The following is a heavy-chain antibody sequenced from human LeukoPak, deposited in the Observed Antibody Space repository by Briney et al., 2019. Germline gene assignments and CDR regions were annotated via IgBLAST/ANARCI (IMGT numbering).Heavy chain of an antibody. CDR1: GFTFSDYY. Sequence: PGGSLRLSCAASGFTFSDYYMSWIRQAPGKGLEWVSYISGSGGNTKYADSVKGRFTISRDNAKNSLYMKMNSLRDEDTAVYYCARDSYRIVVVRPNTPEGFDPWGQGTPVTVSS. CDR2: ISGSGGNT. D-gene: IGHD2-2*01. J-gene: IGHJ5*02. CDR3: ARDSYRIVVVRPNTPEGFDP. V-gene: IGHV3-11*06.